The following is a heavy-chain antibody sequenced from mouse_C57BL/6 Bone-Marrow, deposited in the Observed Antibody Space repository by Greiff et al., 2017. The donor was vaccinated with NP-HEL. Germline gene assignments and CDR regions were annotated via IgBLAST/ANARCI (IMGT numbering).Heavy chain of an antibody. CDR3: ARLFAY. CDR1: GFNIKDDY. Sequence: QVQLQQSGAELVRPGASVKLSCTASGFNIKDDYMHWVKQRPGQGLEWIGDIYPGSGSTNYNEKFKSKATLTVDTSSSTAYMQLSSLTSEDSAVYYCARLFAYWGQGTLVTVSA. CDR2: IYPGSGST. V-gene: IGHV1-55*01. J-gene: IGHJ3*01.